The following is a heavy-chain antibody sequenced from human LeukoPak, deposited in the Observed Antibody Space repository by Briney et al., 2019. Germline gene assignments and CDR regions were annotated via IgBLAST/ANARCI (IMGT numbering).Heavy chain of an antibody. CDR1: GFTFSSYA. V-gene: IGHV3-23*01. Sequence: PGGSLRLSCAASGFTFSSYAMSWVRQAPGEGLEWVSSITHSGGSKYYADSVKGRFTISRDNAKNTLYLQMNSLRAEDTAVYYCAKDHYVSGRYDAFDIWGQGTMVTVSS. CDR2: ITHSGGSK. D-gene: IGHD3-10*01. J-gene: IGHJ3*02. CDR3: AKDHYVSGRYDAFDI.